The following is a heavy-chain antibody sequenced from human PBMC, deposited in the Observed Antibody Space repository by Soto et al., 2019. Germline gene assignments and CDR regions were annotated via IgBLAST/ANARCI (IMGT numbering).Heavy chain of an antibody. CDR3: ARDGPTVTTTGAAMDV. CDR1: GFTFSSYE. Sequence: EVQLVESGGGLVQPGGSLRLSCAASGFTFSSYEMNWVRQAPGKGREWVSYISSSGSTIYYADSVKGRFTISRDNAKNSLYLQMNSLRAEDTAVYYCARDGPTVTTTGAAMDVWGQGTTVTVSS. J-gene: IGHJ6*02. CDR2: ISSSGSTI. D-gene: IGHD4-17*01. V-gene: IGHV3-48*03.